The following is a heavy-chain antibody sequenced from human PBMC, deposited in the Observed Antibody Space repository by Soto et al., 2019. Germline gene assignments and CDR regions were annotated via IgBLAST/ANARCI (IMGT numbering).Heavy chain of an antibody. J-gene: IGHJ4*02. D-gene: IGHD3-10*01. V-gene: IGHV4-59*08. CDR2: IHHSGTT. CDR1: GGSISNYY. CDR3: ARGGTYSQRVFDS. Sequence: QVQLQESGPGLVKPSETLSLTCAVSGGSISNYYWSWIRQPPGKGLEWIAYIHHSGTTSSNPSLKSQITLSVDTSKDQFALKLSSVTAADTAVYYFARGGTYSQRVFDSWGQGTLVIVSS.